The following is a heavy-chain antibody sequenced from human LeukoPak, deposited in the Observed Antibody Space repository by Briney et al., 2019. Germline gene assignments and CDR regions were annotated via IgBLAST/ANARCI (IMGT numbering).Heavy chain of an antibody. J-gene: IGHJ6*02. V-gene: IGHV4-59*01. CDR2: IYSSGRT. CDR1: GGSISGYG. Sequence: SETLSLTCSVSGGSISGYGWSWIRQPPGKGLEWIGYIYSSGRTNYNPSLRSRLTISVDTSKNQFSLKLSSVTAADTAVYYCAREHWLSDYYYGMDVWGQGTTVTVSS. D-gene: IGHD3-9*01. CDR3: AREHWLSDYYYGMDV.